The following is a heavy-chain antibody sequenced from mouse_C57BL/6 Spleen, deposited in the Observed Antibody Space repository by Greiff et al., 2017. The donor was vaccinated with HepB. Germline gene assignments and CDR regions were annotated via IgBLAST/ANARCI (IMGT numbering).Heavy chain of an antibody. J-gene: IGHJ2*01. CDR3: ARHREGFDY. CDR1: GFTFSDYY. Sequence: EVQWVESGGGLVQPGGSLKLSCAASGFTFSDYYMYWVRQTPEKRLEWVAYISNGGGSTYYPDTVKGRFTISRDNAKNTLYLQMSRLKSEDTAMYYCARHREGFDYWGQGTTLTVSS. V-gene: IGHV5-12*01. CDR2: ISNGGGST.